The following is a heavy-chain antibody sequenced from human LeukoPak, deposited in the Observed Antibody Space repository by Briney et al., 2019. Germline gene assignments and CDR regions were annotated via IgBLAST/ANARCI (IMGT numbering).Heavy chain of an antibody. V-gene: IGHV4-39*01. J-gene: IGHJ4*02. CDR1: GGSIRSSSYY. Sequence: SETLSLTCTVSGGSIRSSSYYWGWIRQPPGKGLEWIGTIYYRGSTYYNPSLKSRVTISVDTSKNQFSLKLSSVTAADTAVYYCALGCTADNCYGGLDSWGQGTLVTVSS. CDR3: ALGCTADNCYGGLDS. D-gene: IGHD2-15*01. CDR2: IYYRGST.